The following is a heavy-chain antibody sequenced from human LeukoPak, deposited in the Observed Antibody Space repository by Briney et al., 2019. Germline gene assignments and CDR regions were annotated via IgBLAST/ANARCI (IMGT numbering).Heavy chain of an antibody. D-gene: IGHD3-10*01. Sequence: ASVKVSCKASGYTFTSYYMHWVRQAPGQGLEWMGIINPSGGSTSYAQKLQGRVTLTTETSTSTAYMELRSLRSDDTAVYYCARDGSGVWFDYWGQGTLVTVSS. CDR2: INPSGGST. J-gene: IGHJ4*02. CDR3: ARDGSGVWFDY. V-gene: IGHV1-46*01. CDR1: GYTFTSYY.